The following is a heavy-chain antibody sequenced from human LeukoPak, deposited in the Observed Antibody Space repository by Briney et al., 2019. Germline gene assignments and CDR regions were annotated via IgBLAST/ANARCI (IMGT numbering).Heavy chain of an antibody. CDR3: ARDVGGAGSH. CDR1: GFTFSRYW. J-gene: IGHJ4*02. Sequence: GGSLRLSCAASGFTFSRYWMHWIRQAPGEGLVWVSRIDEHGTTIDYADSVRDRFTISRHNAKNTLYLHMNSPRAEDTAMYYCARDVGGAGSHWGQGSLVTVSS. CDR2: IDEHGTTI. V-gene: IGHV3-74*01. D-gene: IGHD3-10*01.